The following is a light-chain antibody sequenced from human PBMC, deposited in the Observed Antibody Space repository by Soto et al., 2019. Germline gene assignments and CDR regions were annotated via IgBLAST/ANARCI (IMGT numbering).Light chain of an antibody. V-gene: IGKV3-15*01. Sequence: VMTQSPATLSVSPGERATLSCRASQSVSSNLAWYQQKPGQAPRLLIYGASTRATGIPARFSGSGSGTEFTLTISSLQSEDFAVYYCQQYNNWPRTFGQGT. CDR3: QQYNNWPRT. CDR1: QSVSSN. J-gene: IGKJ1*01. CDR2: GAS.